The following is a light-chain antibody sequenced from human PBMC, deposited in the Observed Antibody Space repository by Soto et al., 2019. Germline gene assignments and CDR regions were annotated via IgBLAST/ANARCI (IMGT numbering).Light chain of an antibody. CDR1: QSVGSN. CDR3: QQYHNWPPDRT. V-gene: IGKV3-15*01. Sequence: IVMTQSPATLSVSTGERATLSCRASQSVGSNLAWYQQKPGQAPRLLIYGASTRATGIPSRFSGSGSGTEFNLTISSLQSQDFAIYFCQQYHNWPPDRTFGQGTKVEIK. CDR2: GAS. J-gene: IGKJ1*01.